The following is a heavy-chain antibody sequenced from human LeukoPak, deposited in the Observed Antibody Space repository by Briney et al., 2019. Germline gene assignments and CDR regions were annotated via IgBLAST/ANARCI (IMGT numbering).Heavy chain of an antibody. CDR3: ARVGRGSGYSRYYYYYYMDV. CDR2: IYSSGST. V-gene: IGHV4-31*03. J-gene: IGHJ6*03. CDR1: GGSISSGGYY. Sequence: SQTLSLTCTVSGGSISSGGYYWSWIRQHPGKGLEWVGYIYSSGSTYYNPSLKSRVTISVDTSKNQFSLKLSSVTAADTAVYYCARVGRGSGYSRYYYYYYMDVWGKGTTVTVSS. D-gene: IGHD3-3*01.